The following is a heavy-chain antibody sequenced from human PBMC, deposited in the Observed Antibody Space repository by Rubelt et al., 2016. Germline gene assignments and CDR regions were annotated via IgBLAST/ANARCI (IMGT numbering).Heavy chain of an antibody. CDR1: GFTFSTYS. CDR2: ISSRSTYI. D-gene: IGHD3-10*01. V-gene: IGHV3-21*01. Sequence: EVHLVESGGGLVKPGGSLRLSCAASGFTFSTYSMTWVRQAPGKGLEWVSSISSRSTYIFYADSVKGRFTISRDNAKDSLYLQMNGLGVEETAMYYCARETGSHFGSSTAVDSWGQGTLVTVSS. CDR3: ARETGSHFGSSTAVDS. J-gene: IGHJ4*02.